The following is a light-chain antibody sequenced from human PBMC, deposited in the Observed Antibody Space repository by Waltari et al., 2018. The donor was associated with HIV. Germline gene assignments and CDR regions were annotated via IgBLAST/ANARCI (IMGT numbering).Light chain of an antibody. Sequence: DVVMTQSPLSLPVTLGQPASISCRSSQSLVYTDGNTYLNWFLQRPGQSPRRLIYKVSYRDSGVPDRFSGSGSGTDFTLKISRVEAEDVGVYYCMQGTHWPPTFGQGTKVEIK. CDR2: KVS. J-gene: IGKJ1*01. CDR3: MQGTHWPPT. CDR1: QSLVYTDGNTY. V-gene: IGKV2-30*01.